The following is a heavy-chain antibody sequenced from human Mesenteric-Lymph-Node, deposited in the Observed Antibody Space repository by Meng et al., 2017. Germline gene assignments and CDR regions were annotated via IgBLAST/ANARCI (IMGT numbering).Heavy chain of an antibody. Sequence: GESLKISCTASGFTFTSYVMSWVRQAPGKGLEWVAVIWYDGSNKYYADSVKGRFTISRDNSKNTLYLQMNSLRAEDTAVYYCARARYSGYDFSYYYGMDVWGQGTTVTVSS. J-gene: IGHJ6*02. CDR1: GFTFTSYV. CDR2: IWYDGSNK. D-gene: IGHD5-12*01. V-gene: IGHV3-33*08. CDR3: ARARYSGYDFSYYYGMDV.